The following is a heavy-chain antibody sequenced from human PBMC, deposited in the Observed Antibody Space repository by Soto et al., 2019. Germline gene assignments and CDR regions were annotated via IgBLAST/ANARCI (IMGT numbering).Heavy chain of an antibody. CDR2: IWYDGSNK. D-gene: IGHD6-6*01. CDR3: ARAGLEYAFDI. Sequence: GGSLRLSCAASGFTFSSYGMHWVRQAPGKGLELVAVIWYDGSNKYYADSVKGRFTISRDNSKNTLYLQMNSLRAEDTAVYYCARAGLEYAFDIWGQGTMVTVSS. J-gene: IGHJ3*02. V-gene: IGHV3-33*01. CDR1: GFTFSSYG.